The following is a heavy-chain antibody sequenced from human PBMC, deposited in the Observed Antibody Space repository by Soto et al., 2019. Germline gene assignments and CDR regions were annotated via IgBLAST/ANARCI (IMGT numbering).Heavy chain of an antibody. J-gene: IGHJ4*02. Sequence: EVQLVESGGGLVQPGGSLRLSCAASGFTFSSYGLHWVRQGSGKGLEWVSSIGTAGDTYYPGSVKGRFTISRENAKNSLYLQMNRLIDGHTAVYYCARAPSGSHNIDYWGQGTLVTVSS. D-gene: IGHD1-26*01. CDR1: GFTFSSYG. CDR3: ARAPSGSHNIDY. V-gene: IGHV3-13*01. CDR2: IGTAGDT.